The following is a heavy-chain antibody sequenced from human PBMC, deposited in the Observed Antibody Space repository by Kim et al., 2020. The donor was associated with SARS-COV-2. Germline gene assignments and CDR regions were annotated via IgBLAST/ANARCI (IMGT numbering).Heavy chain of an antibody. Sequence: ASVKVSCKASGYTFTSYAMHWVRQAPGQRLEWMGWINAGNGNTKYSQKFQGRVTITRDTSASTAYMELSSLRSEDTAVYYCARDRSGWIVPEDAFDIWGQGTMVTVSS. D-gene: IGHD2-2*03. CDR3: ARDRSGWIVPEDAFDI. V-gene: IGHV1-3*01. CDR1: GYTFTSYA. J-gene: IGHJ3*02. CDR2: INAGNGNT.